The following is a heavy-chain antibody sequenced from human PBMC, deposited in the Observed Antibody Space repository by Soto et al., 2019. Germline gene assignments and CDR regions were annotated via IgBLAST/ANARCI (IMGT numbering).Heavy chain of an antibody. Sequence: GGSLRLSCAASGFTFSSYWMHWVRQAPGKGLVWVSRINSDGSSTSYADSVKGRFTISRDNAKNTLYLHMNSLRAEDTAVYYCARVYDSSGYDAFDIWGQGTMVTVSS. CDR1: GFTFSSYW. V-gene: IGHV3-74*01. J-gene: IGHJ3*02. CDR2: INSDGSST. CDR3: ARVYDSSGYDAFDI. D-gene: IGHD3-22*01.